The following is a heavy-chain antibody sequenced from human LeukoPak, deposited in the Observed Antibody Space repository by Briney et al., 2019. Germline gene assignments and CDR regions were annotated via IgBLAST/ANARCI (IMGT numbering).Heavy chain of an antibody. D-gene: IGHD3-9*01. J-gene: IGHJ6*03. CDR1: GYTFTSYG. CDR2: ISAYNGNT. Sequence: ASVKVSCKASGYTFTSYGISWVRQAPGQGLEWMGWISAYNGNTNYAQKLQGRVTMTTDTSTSTAYMELRSLRSDDTAVYYCARDLLPTYYDILTGYPYYYYMDVWGKGTTVTVSS. CDR3: ARDLLPTYYDILTGYPYYYYMDV. V-gene: IGHV1-18*01.